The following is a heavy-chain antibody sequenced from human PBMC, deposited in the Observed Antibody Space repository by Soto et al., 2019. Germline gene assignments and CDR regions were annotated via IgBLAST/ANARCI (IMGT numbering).Heavy chain of an antibody. CDR1: GFSFSNYN. D-gene: IGHD3-3*01. CDR2: TTDSSDTV. J-gene: IGHJ4*02. V-gene: IGHV3-48*02. Sequence: LRLSCVASGFSFSNYNMNWVRQAPGKGLEWVSYTTDSSDTVHYADSVRGRFTISRDNAESSLYLQMNSLRDEDTAVYFCARDFGHGYYLDYWGRGTLVTVSS. CDR3: ARDFGHGYYLDY.